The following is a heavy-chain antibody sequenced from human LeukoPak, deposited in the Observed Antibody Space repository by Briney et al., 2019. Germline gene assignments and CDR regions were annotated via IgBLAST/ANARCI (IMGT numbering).Heavy chain of an antibody. V-gene: IGHV4-4*07. CDR1: GGSISSYY. CDR2: IYNSGST. CDR3: ARSRIAVAGIVWYWFDP. Sequence: SETLSLTCTVSGGSISSYYWSWIRQPAGKGLEWIGRIYNSGSTNYNPSLKSRVTMSVDTSKNQFSLKLSSVTAADTAVYYCARSRIAVAGIVWYWFDPWGQGTLVTVSS. D-gene: IGHD6-19*01. J-gene: IGHJ5*02.